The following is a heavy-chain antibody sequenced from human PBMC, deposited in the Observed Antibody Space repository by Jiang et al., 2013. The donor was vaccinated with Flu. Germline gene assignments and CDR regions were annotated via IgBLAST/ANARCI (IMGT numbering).Heavy chain of an antibody. CDR3: ARYCSTTSCYNYFDY. J-gene: IGHJ4*02. CDR1: NGSVSNGDYY. D-gene: IGHD2-2*02. Sequence: VKPSQTLSLTCTVSNGSVSNGDYYWSWIRQPPREGPGVDCVYLLQWEHELQPSLKSRVTISVDTSKNQFSLKLSSVTAADTAVYYCARYCSTTSCYNYFDYWGQGTLVTVSS. V-gene: IGHV4-61*08. CDR2: LLQWEH.